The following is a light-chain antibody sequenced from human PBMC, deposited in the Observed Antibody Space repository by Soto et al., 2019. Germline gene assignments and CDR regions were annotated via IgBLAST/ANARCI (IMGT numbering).Light chain of an antibody. CDR2: GAS. V-gene: IGKV3-15*01. J-gene: IGKJ5*01. CDR1: QSISDT. CDR3: QQRHMWPIT. Sequence: EIVMTQSPATLSVPPGGRATLSCRASQSISDTLAWYQQKPGQAPRLLIHGASTRAPGFPARFSGSGSGTDFTLTISSLEPEDSAVYYCQQRHMWPITFGQGTRLEIK.